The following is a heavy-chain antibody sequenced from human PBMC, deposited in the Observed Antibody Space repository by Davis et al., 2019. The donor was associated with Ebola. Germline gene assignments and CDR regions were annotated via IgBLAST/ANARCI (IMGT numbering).Heavy chain of an antibody. Sequence: AASVKVSCKASGYTFTSYGISWVRQAPGQGLEWMGWISAYNGNTNYAQKLQGRVTMTTDTSTSTAYMELRSLRSDDTAVYYCARDQSRSITIFGVVTDNWFDPWGQGTLVTVSS. D-gene: IGHD3-3*01. V-gene: IGHV1-18*01. J-gene: IGHJ5*02. CDR2: ISAYNGNT. CDR1: GYTFTSYG. CDR3: ARDQSRSITIFGVVTDNWFDP.